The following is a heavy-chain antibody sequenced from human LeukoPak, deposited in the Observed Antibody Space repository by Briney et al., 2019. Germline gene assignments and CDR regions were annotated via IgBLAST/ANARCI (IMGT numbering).Heavy chain of an antibody. Sequence: SETLSLTCTVSGGSISSSSYYWGWIRQPPGKGLEWIGEINHSGSTNYNPSLKSRVTISVDTSKNQFSLKLSSVTAADTAVYYCARARVLKRKYDKRINTGFDYWGQGTLVTVSS. J-gene: IGHJ4*02. CDR3: ARARVLKRKYDKRINTGFDY. CDR1: GGSISSSSYY. CDR2: INHSGST. D-gene: IGHD2/OR15-2a*01. V-gene: IGHV4-39*07.